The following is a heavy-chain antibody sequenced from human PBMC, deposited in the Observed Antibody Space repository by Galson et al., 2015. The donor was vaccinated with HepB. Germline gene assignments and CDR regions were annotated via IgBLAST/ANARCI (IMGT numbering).Heavy chain of an antibody. Sequence: ETLSLTCTVSGGSISSSSYYWGWIRQPPGKGLEWIGSIYYSGSTYYNPSLKSRVTISVDTSKNQFSLKLSSVTAADTAVYYCARWGDIVVVPAAHPRGTHWFDPWCQGTLVTVSS. V-gene: IGHV4-39*01. CDR2: IYYSGST. CDR1: GGSISSSSYY. J-gene: IGHJ5*02. CDR3: ARWGDIVVVPAAHPRGTHWFDP. D-gene: IGHD2-2*01.